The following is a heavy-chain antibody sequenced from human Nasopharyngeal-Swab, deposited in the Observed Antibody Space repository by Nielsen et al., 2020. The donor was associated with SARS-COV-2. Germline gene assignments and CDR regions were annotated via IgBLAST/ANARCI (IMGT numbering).Heavy chain of an antibody. J-gene: IGHJ4*02. Sequence: SETLSLTCTVSGGSISSGDYYWSWIRQPPGKGLEWIGYIYYSGSTYYNPSLKSRVTILVDTSKNQFSLKLSSVTAADTAVYYCARVFEAAAGLDYWGQGTLVTVSS. D-gene: IGHD6-13*01. CDR2: IYYSGST. CDR1: GGSISSGDYY. V-gene: IGHV4-30-4*01. CDR3: ARVFEAAAGLDY.